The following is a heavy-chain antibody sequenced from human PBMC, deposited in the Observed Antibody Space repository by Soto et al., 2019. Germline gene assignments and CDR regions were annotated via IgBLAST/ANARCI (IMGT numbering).Heavy chain of an antibody. J-gene: IGHJ3*02. CDR1: GGSISSGGYY. D-gene: IGHD1-7*01. CDR2: IYYSGST. Sequence: SETLSLTCTVSGGSISSGGYYWSWIRQHPGKGLEWIGYIYYSGSTYYNPSLKSRVTISVDTSKNQFSLRLSSVTAADTAVYYCASSRQGRSITGTTLGAFDIWGQGTMVTVSS. CDR3: ASSRQGRSITGTTLGAFDI. V-gene: IGHV4-31*03.